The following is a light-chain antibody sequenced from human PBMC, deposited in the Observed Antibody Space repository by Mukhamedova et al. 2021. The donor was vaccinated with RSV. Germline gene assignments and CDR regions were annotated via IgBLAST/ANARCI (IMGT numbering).Light chain of an antibody. CDR2: AAS. J-gene: IGKJ5*01. CDR3: LQHSSNPFT. Sequence: WYQRRVHGKAPKRLIYAASSLLSGVPSRFSGSGSGTEFTLTISSLQPEDFAIYYCLQHSSNPFTFGQGTRLEIK. V-gene: IGKV1-17*01.